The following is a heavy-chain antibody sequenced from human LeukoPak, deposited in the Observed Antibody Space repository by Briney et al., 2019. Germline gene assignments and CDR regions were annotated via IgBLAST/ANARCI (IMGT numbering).Heavy chain of an antibody. D-gene: IGHD1-26*01. Sequence: ASVKVSCKASGYTFTSYYMHWVRQAPGQGLEWMGIINPSGGSTSYAQKFQGRVTMTRDMSTSTVYMELSSLRSEDTAVYYCATASLGGSYVIGYDYWGQGTLVTVSS. CDR3: ATASLGGSYVIGYDY. J-gene: IGHJ4*02. CDR2: INPSGGST. V-gene: IGHV1-46*01. CDR1: GYTFTSYY.